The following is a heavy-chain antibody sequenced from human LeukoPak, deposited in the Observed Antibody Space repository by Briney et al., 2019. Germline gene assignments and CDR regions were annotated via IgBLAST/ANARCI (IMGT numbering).Heavy chain of an antibody. D-gene: IGHD3-10*01. Sequence: GGSLRLSCAASGFTFSNYGMYWVRQAPGKGLEWVAVISYDGGKIYYAESVKGRFIISRDNSENTLYLQMNSLRAEDTAVYYCARGPHGWGGYYNTYYFYGMDVWGQGTTVTVSS. CDR1: GFTFSNYG. CDR3: ARGPHGWGGYYNTYYFYGMDV. J-gene: IGHJ6*02. V-gene: IGHV3-30*03. CDR2: ISYDGGKI.